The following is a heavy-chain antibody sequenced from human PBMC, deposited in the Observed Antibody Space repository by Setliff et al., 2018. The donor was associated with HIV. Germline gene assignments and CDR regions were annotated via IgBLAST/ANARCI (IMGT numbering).Heavy chain of an antibody. CDR3: ARHRYYDILFDP. CDR1: GYSISSGNW. D-gene: IGHD3-9*01. CDR2: IDYSGST. J-gene: IGHJ5*02. V-gene: IGHV4-28*01. Sequence: SETLSLTCTVSGYSISSGNWWGWIRQTPGKGLEWIGYIDYSGSTYYNPSLESRVTMSVDTSKNQFSLRLSSVTAADTAVYYCARHRYYDILFDPWGQGTLVTVSS.